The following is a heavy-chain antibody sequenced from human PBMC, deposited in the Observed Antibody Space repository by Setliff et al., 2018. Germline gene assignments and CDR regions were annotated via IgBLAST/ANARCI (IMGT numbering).Heavy chain of an antibody. CDR1: GYSISSGHY. D-gene: IGHD4-17*01. J-gene: IGHJ3*02. Sequence: SETLSLTCDVSGYSISSGHYWGWIRQPPGKGLEWIGSMYPGRNTYYNPSLKSRVTMSVDTSKRQFSLKLNSVTAADTAVYYCARDKGDGYGVDAYAGGGCDIWGQGTMVTVS. CDR3: ARDKGDGYGVDAYAGGGCDI. V-gene: IGHV4-38-2*02. CDR2: MYPGRNT.